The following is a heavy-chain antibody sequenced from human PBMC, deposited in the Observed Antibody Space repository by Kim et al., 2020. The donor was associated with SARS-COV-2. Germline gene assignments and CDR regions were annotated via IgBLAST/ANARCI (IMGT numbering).Heavy chain of an antibody. V-gene: IGHV3-15*01. D-gene: IGHD6-19*01. CDR3: TTRLMNTIAVAVGFDY. Sequence: PVKGRFTISRDDSKNTLYLQMNSLKTEDTAVYYCTTRLMNTIAVAVGFDYWGQGTLVTVSS. J-gene: IGHJ4*02.